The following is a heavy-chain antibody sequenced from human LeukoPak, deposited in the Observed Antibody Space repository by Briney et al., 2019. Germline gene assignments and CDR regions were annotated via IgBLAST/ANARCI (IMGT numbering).Heavy chain of an antibody. D-gene: IGHD1-26*01. CDR2: INSDGSST. CDR3: ARDPGSGHRGANASNGDY. Sequence: GGSLRLSCAASGFTFSSYWMHWVRQAPGKGLVWVSRINSDGSSTSYADSVKGRFTISRDNAKNTLYLQMNSLRAEDTAVYYCARDPGSGHRGANASNGDYWGQGTLVTVSS. CDR1: GFTFSSYW. V-gene: IGHV3-74*01. J-gene: IGHJ4*02.